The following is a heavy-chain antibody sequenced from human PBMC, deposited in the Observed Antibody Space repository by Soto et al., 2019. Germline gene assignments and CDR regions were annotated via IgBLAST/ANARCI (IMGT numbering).Heavy chain of an antibody. CDR1: GFTFSSYA. CDR3: ASSYHSRYYFDY. V-gene: IGHV3-23*01. CDR2: ISGSGGST. Sequence: EVQLLESGGGLVQPGGSLRLSCAASGFTFSSYAMSWVRQAPGKGLEWVSAISGSGGSTYYADSVKGRFTISRDNSKNTLYLQMNSLRAEDTAVYYCASSYHSRYYFDYWGQGTLVTVSP. J-gene: IGHJ4*02. D-gene: IGHD2-15*01.